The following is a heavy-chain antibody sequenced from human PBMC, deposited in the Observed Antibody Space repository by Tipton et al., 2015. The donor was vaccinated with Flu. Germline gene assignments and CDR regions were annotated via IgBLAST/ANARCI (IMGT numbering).Heavy chain of an antibody. CDR3: AGVDLITMVRGVIIRDV. CDR1: GDSVSSNSAA. CDR2: TYYRSKWYN. D-gene: IGHD3-10*01. Sequence: GLVKPSQTLSLTCAISGDSVSSNSAAWNWIRQSPSRGLEWLGRTYYRSKWYNDYAVSVKSRITINPDTSKNQFSLQLNSVTAADTAVYYCAGVDLITMVRGVIIRDVWGKGTTVTVSS. J-gene: IGHJ6*04. V-gene: IGHV6-1*01.